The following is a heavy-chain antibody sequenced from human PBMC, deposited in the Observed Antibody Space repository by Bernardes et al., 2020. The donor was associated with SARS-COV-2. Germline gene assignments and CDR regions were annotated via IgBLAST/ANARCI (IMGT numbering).Heavy chain of an antibody. D-gene: IGHD6-19*01. CDR2: MNEDGSVR. CDR3: AKPRSTVPGTRYFDL. CDR1: GYRFSDYW. J-gene: IGHJ5*02. V-gene: IGHV3-74*01. Sequence: GGSLRLSCEASGYRFSDYWMHWVRQAPGQGPVWVSRMNEDGSVRNYADSVQGRFTISKDNSKNTLFLQMSSLRDEDTAVYYCAKPRSTVPGTRYFDLWGQGTLVTVSS.